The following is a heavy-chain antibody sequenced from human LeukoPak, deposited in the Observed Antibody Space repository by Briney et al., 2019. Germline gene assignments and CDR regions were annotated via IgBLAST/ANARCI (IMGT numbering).Heavy chain of an antibody. J-gene: IGHJ4*02. V-gene: IGHV3-23*01. Sequence: GGSLRLSCAASGFTFSSYAMSWVRQAPGKGLEWVSPISGGGGDTYYADSVKGRFTISSDNPKNTLYLQMNSLRAEDTAVYYCAKDVVVLRYYFDYWGQGSLVTVSS. CDR2: ISGGGGDT. D-gene: IGHD2-2*01. CDR1: GFTFSSYA. CDR3: AKDVVVLRYYFDY.